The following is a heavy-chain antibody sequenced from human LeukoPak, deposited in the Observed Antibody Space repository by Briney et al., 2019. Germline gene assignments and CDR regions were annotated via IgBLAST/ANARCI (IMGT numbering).Heavy chain of an antibody. V-gene: IGHV1-69-2*01. J-gene: IGHJ5*02. CDR2: VDPEDGET. CDR3: ATGDWTSLDP. Sequence: ASVKVSCKVSGYTFTDYYMHWVQQAPGKGLEWMGLVDPEDGETIYAEKFQGRVTITADTSTDTAYMELSSLRSEDTAVYYCATGDWTSLDPWGQGTLVTLSS. CDR1: GYTFTDYY. D-gene: IGHD1-1*01.